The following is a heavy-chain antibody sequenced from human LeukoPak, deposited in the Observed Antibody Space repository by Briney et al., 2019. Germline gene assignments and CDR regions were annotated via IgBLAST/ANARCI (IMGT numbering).Heavy chain of an antibody. Sequence: GGSLRLSCAVSGFTFSKYWMNWVRQAPGKGLEWVANIKQDGSAQNYVDSVKGRFTISRDNAGNSLYLQMNSLRAEDTAVYYCARALNWGVLYAMDVWGQGTTVTVSS. V-gene: IGHV3-7*01. J-gene: IGHJ6*02. D-gene: IGHD7-27*01. CDR2: IKQDGSAQ. CDR1: GFTFSKYW. CDR3: ARALNWGVLYAMDV.